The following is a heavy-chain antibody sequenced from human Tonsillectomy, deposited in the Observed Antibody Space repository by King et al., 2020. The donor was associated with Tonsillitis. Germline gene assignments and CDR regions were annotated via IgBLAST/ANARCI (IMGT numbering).Heavy chain of an antibody. Sequence: LQLQESGPGLVKPSETLSLTCTVSGGSISGYYWNWIRQPPGKGLEWIGYIYYSGGTNYSPSLKSRVTISLDTSKNEFSLKMSSVTAADTAVYYCARGDFWSGYPMDVWGKGPTVTVSS. CDR1: GGSISGYY. V-gene: IGHV4-59*01. J-gene: IGHJ6*03. CDR2: IYYSGGT. CDR3: ARGDFWSGYPMDV. D-gene: IGHD3-3*01.